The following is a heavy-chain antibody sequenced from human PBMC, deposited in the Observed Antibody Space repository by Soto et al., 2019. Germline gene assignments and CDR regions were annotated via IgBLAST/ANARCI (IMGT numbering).Heavy chain of an antibody. CDR2: ISYDGSNE. Sequence: SGFTFSGYDMHWVRQAPGKGLEWVAVISYDGSNEYYAESVKGRLTISRDNSKNTVYLELNSLRGEDTAVYYCAKDDYGMDVWGQGTTVTVS. CDR1: GFTFSGYD. CDR3: AKDDYGMDV. J-gene: IGHJ6*02. V-gene: IGHV3-30*18.